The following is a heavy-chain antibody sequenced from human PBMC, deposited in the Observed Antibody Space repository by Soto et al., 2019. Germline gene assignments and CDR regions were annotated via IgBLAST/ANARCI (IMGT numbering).Heavy chain of an antibody. J-gene: IGHJ4*02. CDR1: GYTFTGYY. V-gene: IGHV1-2*04. Sequence: ASVKVSCKASGYTFTGYYMHLVRQAPGQGLEWMGWINPNGGGTNYAQKFQGWVTMTRDTSISTAYMELSRLRPDDTAVYYCARATPQYSSGWYSGFDYWGQGTLVTVSS. CDR3: ARATPQYSSGWYSGFDY. D-gene: IGHD6-19*01. CDR2: INPNGGGT.